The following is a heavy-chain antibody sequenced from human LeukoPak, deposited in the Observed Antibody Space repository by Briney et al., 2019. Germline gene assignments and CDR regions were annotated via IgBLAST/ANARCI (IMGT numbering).Heavy chain of an antibody. Sequence: PGGSLRLSCAASGFTFSSYSMNWVRQAPGKGLEWVSSISSSSSYIYYADSVKGRFTISRDNAKNSLYLQMNSLRVEDTAVYYCARDKDGDYLLDYWGQGTLVTVSS. CDR3: ARDKDGDYLLDY. J-gene: IGHJ4*02. V-gene: IGHV3-21*01. CDR2: ISSSSSYI. CDR1: GFTFSSYS. D-gene: IGHD4-17*01.